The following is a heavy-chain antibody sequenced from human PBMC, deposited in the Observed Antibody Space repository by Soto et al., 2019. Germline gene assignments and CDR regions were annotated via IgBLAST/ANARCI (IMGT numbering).Heavy chain of an antibody. Sequence: QVQLVQSGAEVKKPGASVKVSCKASGYTFTGYYMHWVRQAPGQGLEWMGWINPISGGATYAQKFQGRVTMTRDTSISTAYMELNTLRSDDTAIYYCVREGYYYDYTAETGPFDIWGQGTVVTVSS. V-gene: IGHV1-2*02. CDR2: INPISGGA. J-gene: IGHJ3*02. CDR3: VREGYYYDYTAETGPFDI. D-gene: IGHD3-22*01. CDR1: GYTFTGYY.